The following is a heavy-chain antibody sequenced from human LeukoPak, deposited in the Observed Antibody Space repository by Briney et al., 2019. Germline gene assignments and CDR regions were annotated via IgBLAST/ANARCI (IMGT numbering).Heavy chain of an antibody. V-gene: IGHV4-39*01. D-gene: IGHD3-22*01. J-gene: IGHJ4*02. CDR1: GGSISDVNFH. CDR2: IYESGST. Sequence: PSETLSLTCTVSGGSISDVNFHWGWIRQPPGKGLEWIGSIYESGSTYYNLSLRSRVTISVDTSKNQFSLKLNSVTAADTAVYYCARLYSSGYQPHTTYFDYWGQGTLVTVSS. CDR3: ARLYSSGYQPHTTYFDY.